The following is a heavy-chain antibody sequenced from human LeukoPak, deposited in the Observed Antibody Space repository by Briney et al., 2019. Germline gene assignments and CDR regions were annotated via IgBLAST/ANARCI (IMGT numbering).Heavy chain of an antibody. V-gene: IGHV3-7*01. CDR2: IKQDGSEK. J-gene: IGHJ4*02. D-gene: IGHD4/OR15-4a*01. Sequence: PGGSLRLSCAASGFTFSSYWMSWVRQAPGKGLEWVANIKQDGSEKYYVDSVKGRFTISRDNAKNSLYLQMNSLRAEDTAVYYCARDSLHNYGGTGYGYYFDYWGQGTPVTVSS. CDR1: GFTFSSYW. CDR3: ARDSLHNYGGTGYGYYFDY.